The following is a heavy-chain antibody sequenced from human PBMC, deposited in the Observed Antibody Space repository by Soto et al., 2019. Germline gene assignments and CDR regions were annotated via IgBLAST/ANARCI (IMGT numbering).Heavy chain of an antibody. CDR3: ARQWGGYVGDY. V-gene: IGHV4-59*08. Sequence: QVQLQESGPGLVKPSETLSLTCTVSGGSISSYYWSWIRQPPGKGLEWIGYIYYSGSTNYNPSLTSRVTISVDTSENRFSLKLSSVTAADTAVYYCARQWGGYVGDYWGQGTLVTVSS. D-gene: IGHD5-12*01. J-gene: IGHJ4*02. CDR1: GGSISSYY. CDR2: IYYSGST.